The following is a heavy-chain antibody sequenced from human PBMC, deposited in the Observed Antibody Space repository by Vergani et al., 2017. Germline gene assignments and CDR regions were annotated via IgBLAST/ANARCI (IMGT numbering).Heavy chain of an antibody. CDR3: ARVIATYYDYGGWFDP. CDR1: GGSISSYY. CDR2: ICYSGST. J-gene: IGHJ5*02. Sequence: QVQLQESGPGLVKPSETLSLTCTVSGGSISSYYWSWIRQPPGKGLEWIGYICYSGSTNYNPSLKSRVTISVDTSKNQFSLKLSSVTAADTAVYYCARVIATYYDYGGWFDPWGQGTLVTVSS. D-gene: IGHD4-23*01. V-gene: IGHV4-59*01.